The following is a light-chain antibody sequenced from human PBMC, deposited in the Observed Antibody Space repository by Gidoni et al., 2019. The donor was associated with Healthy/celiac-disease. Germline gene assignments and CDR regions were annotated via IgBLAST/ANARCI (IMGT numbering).Light chain of an antibody. V-gene: IGKV3-11*01. Sequence: EIVLTQSPATLSVSPGARATLSCRASQSVSSYLAWYQQKPGQAPRLLIYDASNRATGIPARFSCSGSGTDFSLTISSLAPEDFAVYYCQQRSISLTFGGGTKVEIK. CDR1: QSVSSY. J-gene: IGKJ4*01. CDR3: QQRSISLT. CDR2: DAS.